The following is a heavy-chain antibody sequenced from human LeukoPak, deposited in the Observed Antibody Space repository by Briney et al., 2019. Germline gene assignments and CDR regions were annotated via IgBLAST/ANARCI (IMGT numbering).Heavy chain of an antibody. D-gene: IGHD5-12*01. CDR1: GGSISSYY. CDR3: ARKNRYGGYVWFDL. CDR2: IYYSGST. Sequence: SETLSLTCTVSGGSISSYYWSWIRQPPGKGLEWIGYIYYSGSTNYNPSLKSRVTISVDTSKNQFSLKLSSVTAADTAVYYCARKNRYGGYVWFDLWGQGTLVTVSS. V-gene: IGHV4-59*01. J-gene: IGHJ5*02.